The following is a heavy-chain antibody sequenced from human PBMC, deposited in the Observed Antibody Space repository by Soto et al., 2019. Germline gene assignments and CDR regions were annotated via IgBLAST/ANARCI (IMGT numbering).Heavy chain of an antibody. CDR3: ARGPHQRRVNPFKSGPKYFYNGMDV. V-gene: IGHV1-69*04. Sequence: SVKVSCKASGYTFTGYYMHWVRQAPGQGLEWMGRIIPILGIANYAQKFQGRVTITADKSTSTAYMELSSLRSVDTAVYYCARGPHQRRVNPFKSGPKYFYNGMDVWGQGTTVTVSS. CDR2: IIPILGIA. CDR1: GYTFTGYY. D-gene: IGHD3-10*01. J-gene: IGHJ6*02.